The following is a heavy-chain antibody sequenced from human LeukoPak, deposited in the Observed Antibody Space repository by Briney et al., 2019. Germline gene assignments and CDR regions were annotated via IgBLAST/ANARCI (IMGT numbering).Heavy chain of an antibody. V-gene: IGHV3-15*01. Sequence: KAGGSLRLSAAASGFSFSNAWWGRVRQAPGKGLEWVGRIRSKTDGGTTDYAVPEKGRFTISRDDSKNTLYLQMSSLKTEDTAVYYCDTKLIQRFDHWGQGTLVTVSS. CDR2: IRSKTDGGTT. J-gene: IGHJ4*02. D-gene: IGHD5-18*01. CDR1: GFSFSNAW. CDR3: DTKLIQRFDH.